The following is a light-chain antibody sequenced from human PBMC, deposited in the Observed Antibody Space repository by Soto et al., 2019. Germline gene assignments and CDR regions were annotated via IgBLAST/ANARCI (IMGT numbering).Light chain of an antibody. CDR3: HVWDTSSGPPHV. V-gene: IGLV3-21*04. J-gene: IGLJ1*01. Sequence: SYELTQPPSVSAAPGKTATITCGGNNIGSKSVHWYQQKPGQAPVLVIYSNSDRPSWIPERFSGSNSGNTATLTINRVEAGDEADYYCHVWDTSSGPPHVFGTGTKLTVL. CDR2: SNS. CDR1: NIGSKS.